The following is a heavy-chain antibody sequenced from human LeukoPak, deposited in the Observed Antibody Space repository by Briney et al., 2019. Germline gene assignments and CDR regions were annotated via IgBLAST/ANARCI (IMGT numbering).Heavy chain of an antibody. CDR1: GFTFSSYA. V-gene: IGHV3-23*01. J-gene: IGHJ3*02. Sequence: PGGSLRLSCAASGFTFSSYAMSWVGQAPGKGLEWVSAISGSGGSTYYADSVKGRFTISRDNSKNTLYLQMNSLRAEDTAVYYCAKSEINYYDSSGYYPDDAFDIWGQGTMVTVSS. CDR3: AKSEINYYDSSGYYPDDAFDI. D-gene: IGHD3-22*01. CDR2: ISGSGGST.